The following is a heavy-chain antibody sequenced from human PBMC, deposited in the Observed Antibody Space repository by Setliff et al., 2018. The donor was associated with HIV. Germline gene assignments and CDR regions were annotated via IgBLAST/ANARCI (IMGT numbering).Heavy chain of an antibody. CDR3: ARDLVAGSGSLSD. V-gene: IGHV3-74*01. CDR2: IRGDGNDA. D-gene: IGHD3-10*01. CDR1: GFTFSDYW. J-gene: IGHJ4*02. Sequence: GGSLRLSCVASGFTFSDYWMHWVRQGPGKGLVWVSRIRGDGNDATYADSVRGRFAFSRDNAKNTLYLQMNSLRAEDTSVYYCARDLVAGSGSLSDWGQGILVTVSS.